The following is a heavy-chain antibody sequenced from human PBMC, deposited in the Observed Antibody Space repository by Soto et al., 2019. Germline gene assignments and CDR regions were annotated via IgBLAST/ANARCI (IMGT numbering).Heavy chain of an antibody. CDR1: GFSFNTSS. CDR3: AKGGYTFAYE. Sequence: PXXSLRLSCAASGFSFNTSSMAWVRQPPGEGLERAYXISPRXSDTIYEDSVXXRFPIYRXXXQNTLFLKMTSLRADHTAVYYCAKGGYTFAYEWGQGALVTASS. V-gene: IGHV3-23*01. J-gene: IGHJ4*02. CDR2: ISPRXSDT. D-gene: IGHD5-18*01.